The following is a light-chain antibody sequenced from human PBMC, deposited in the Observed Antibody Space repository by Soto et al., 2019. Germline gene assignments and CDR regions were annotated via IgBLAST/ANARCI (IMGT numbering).Light chain of an antibody. CDR2: SAS. CDR1: QTISRY. J-gene: IGKJ4*01. CDR3: QQYDNLPLT. V-gene: IGKV1-33*01. Sequence: DIQMTQSPSSLSASVGEGVNVTCRASQTISRYVNWYQQKPGKAPTLLISSASSLERGVPSRFSGGGSGTDFSFTIINLQPEDIATYYCQQYDNLPLTFGGGTKVDIK.